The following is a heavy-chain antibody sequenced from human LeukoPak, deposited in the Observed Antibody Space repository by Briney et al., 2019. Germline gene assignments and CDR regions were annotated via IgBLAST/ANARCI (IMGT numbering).Heavy chain of an antibody. Sequence: ASVKVSCKASGGTFSSYAISWVRQAPGQGLEWMGWINPNSGGTNYAQKFQGRVTMTRDTSISTAYMELSRLRSDDTAVYYCARQGNIVASDWGQGTLVTVSS. D-gene: IGHD5-12*01. CDR2: INPNSGGT. V-gene: IGHV1-2*02. CDR1: GGTFSSYA. J-gene: IGHJ4*02. CDR3: ARQGNIVASD.